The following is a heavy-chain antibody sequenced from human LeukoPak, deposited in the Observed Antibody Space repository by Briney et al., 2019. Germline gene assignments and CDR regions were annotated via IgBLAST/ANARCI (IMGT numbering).Heavy chain of an antibody. Sequence: EASVKVSCKASDYTFTTYGITWVRQVPGQGLEWMGGIIPIFGTANYAQKFQGRVTITADESTSTAYMELSSLRSEDTAVYYCARDQEGFDYWGQGTLVTVSS. J-gene: IGHJ4*02. CDR1: DYTFTTYG. V-gene: IGHV1-69*13. CDR3: ARDQEGFDY. CDR2: IIPIFGTA.